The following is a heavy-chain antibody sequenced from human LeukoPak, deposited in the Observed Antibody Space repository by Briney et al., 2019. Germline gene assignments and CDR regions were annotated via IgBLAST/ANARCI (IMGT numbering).Heavy chain of an antibody. V-gene: IGHV4-39*07. D-gene: IGHD3-16*02. CDR2: IYYSGST. CDR1: GGSISSNSYY. CDR3: ASSYDYVWGSYRYALGY. J-gene: IGHJ4*02. Sequence: SETLSLTCTVSGGSISSNSYYWGWIRQPPGKGLEWIGSIYYSGSTYYNPSLKSRVTISVDTSKNQFSLKLSSVTAADTAVYYCASSYDYVWGSYRYALGYWGQGTLVTVSS.